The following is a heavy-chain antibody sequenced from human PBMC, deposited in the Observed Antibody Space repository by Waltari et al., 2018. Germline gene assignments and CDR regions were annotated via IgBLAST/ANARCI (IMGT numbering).Heavy chain of an antibody. CDR3: ARGDIVVVVAAPYYYGMDV. CDR2: IYTSGRT. J-gene: IGHJ6*02. Sequence: QVQLQESGPGLVKPSQTLSLTCTVSGGSISSGSYYWSWIRQPAGQGLEWIGYIYTSGRTNYNPSLKSRVTISVDTSKNQFSLKLSSVTAADTAVYYCARGDIVVVVAAPYYYGMDVWGQGTTVTVSS. D-gene: IGHD2-15*01. V-gene: IGHV4-61*09. CDR1: GGSISSGSYY.